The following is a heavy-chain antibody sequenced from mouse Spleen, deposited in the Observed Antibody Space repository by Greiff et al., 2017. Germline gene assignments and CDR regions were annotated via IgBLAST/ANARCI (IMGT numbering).Heavy chain of an antibody. V-gene: IGHV2-5*01. Sequence: VKLMESGPGLVQPSQSLSITCTVSGFSLTSYGVHWVRQSPGKGLEWLGVIWRGGSTDYNAAFMSRLSITKDNSKSQVFFKMNSLQADDTAIYYCAKRGGNYYGSSPYAMDYWGQGTSVTVSS. D-gene: IGHD1-1*01. J-gene: IGHJ4*01. CDR2: IWRGGST. CDR3: AKRGGNYYGSSPYAMDY. CDR1: GFSLTSYG.